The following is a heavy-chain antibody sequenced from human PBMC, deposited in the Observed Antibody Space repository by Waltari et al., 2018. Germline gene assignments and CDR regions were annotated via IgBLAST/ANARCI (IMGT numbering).Heavy chain of an antibody. Sequence: QLVQSGPEVKKPGTSVKVSCKASGFTFTSSAVQWVRQARGQRLEWMGWMNPNSGNTGYAQKFQGRVTMTRNTSISTAYMELSSLRSEDTAVYYCARVAGIAVAGTDDYWGQGTLVTVSS. CDR2: MNPNSGNT. CDR3: ARVAGIAVAGTDDY. D-gene: IGHD6-19*01. V-gene: IGHV1-8*02. J-gene: IGHJ4*02. CDR1: GFTFTSSA.